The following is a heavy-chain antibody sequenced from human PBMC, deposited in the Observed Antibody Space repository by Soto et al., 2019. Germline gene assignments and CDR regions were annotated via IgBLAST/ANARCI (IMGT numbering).Heavy chain of an antibody. CDR2: IFHSGRT. Sequence: QVQLQESGPGLVKPSETLSLTCTVSGGSMSNYYWTWIRQPPGKGLEWIGNIFHSGRTNHNPNLKSRVSISIDTSQSQFSLRLDSVTAADSAIYYCASGLRLEPFDYWGQGTVVSVAS. D-gene: IGHD3-3*01. J-gene: IGHJ4*02. CDR1: GGSMSNYY. V-gene: IGHV4-4*09. CDR3: ASGLRLEPFDY.